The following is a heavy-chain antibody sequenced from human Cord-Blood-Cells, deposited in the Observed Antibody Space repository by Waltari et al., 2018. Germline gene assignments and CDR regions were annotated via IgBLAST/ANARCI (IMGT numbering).Heavy chain of an antibody. V-gene: IGHV4-39*01. J-gene: IGHJ4*02. D-gene: IGHD6-6*01. CDR2: IYYSGST. CDR1: GGSISSSSYY. Sequence: QLQLLESAPGLVKPSETLSLTCTVSGGSISSSSYYWGWIRQPPGKGLEWIGSIYYSGSTYYNPSLKSRVTISVDTSKNQFSLKLSSVTAADTAVYYCARRGAARPFDYWGQGTLVT. CDR3: ARRGAARPFDY.